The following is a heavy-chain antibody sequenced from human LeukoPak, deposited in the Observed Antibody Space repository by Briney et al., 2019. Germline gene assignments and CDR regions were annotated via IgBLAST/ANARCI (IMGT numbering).Heavy chain of an antibody. V-gene: IGHV4-38-2*02. Sequence: SETLSLTCTVSGYSISSGYYWGWIRQPPGKGLEWIGSIYHSGSTYYNPSLKSRVTISVDTSKNQFSLKLSSETAADTAVYYCASFWSGYYNYYYYYMDVWGKGTTVTVSS. D-gene: IGHD3-3*01. CDR1: GYSISSGYY. J-gene: IGHJ6*03. CDR3: ASFWSGYYNYYYYYMDV. CDR2: IYHSGST.